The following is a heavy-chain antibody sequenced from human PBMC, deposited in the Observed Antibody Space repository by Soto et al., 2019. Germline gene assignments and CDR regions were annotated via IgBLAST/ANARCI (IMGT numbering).Heavy chain of an antibody. J-gene: IGHJ6*02. CDR1: GFTFSRYP. CDR3: ARDHLILPAHDFFYGSDV. V-gene: IGHV3-7*03. Sequence: GGSLRLSCEVSGFTFSRYPMSWVRHSPGKGLEWVAKIPQDGIDGHYADSVKGRFIISRDNGKNSLHLQLNNLRAEDTAVYYCARDHLILPAHDFFYGSDVWGRGATVTVSS. D-gene: IGHD2-21*02. CDR2: IPQDGIDG.